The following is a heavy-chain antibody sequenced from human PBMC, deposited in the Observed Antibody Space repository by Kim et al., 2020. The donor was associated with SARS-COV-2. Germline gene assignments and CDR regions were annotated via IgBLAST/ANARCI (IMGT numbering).Heavy chain of an antibody. V-gene: IGHV4-39*01. J-gene: IGHJ4*02. D-gene: IGHD6-13*01. CDR3: ARHLPGSSWFDY. Sequence: YSSPSLKSRLTLSVETSKNQFSLRLGSVTAADTAVFYCARHLPGSSWFDYWGQGTLVTVSS.